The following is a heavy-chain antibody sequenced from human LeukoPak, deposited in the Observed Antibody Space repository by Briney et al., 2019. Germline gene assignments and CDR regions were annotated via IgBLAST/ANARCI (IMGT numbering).Heavy chain of an antibody. CDR1: GFTFSSYA. CDR2: ISGGGGST. D-gene: IGHD5-18*01. V-gene: IGHV3-23*01. CDR3: AKGPRYSYGFAGDY. J-gene: IGHJ4*02. Sequence: GGSLRLSCAASGFTFSSYAMSWVRQAPGKGLEWASAISGGGGSTYYADSLKGRFTISRDNSKNTLYLQMNSLRAEDTAVYYCAKGPRYSYGFAGDYWGQGTLVTVSS.